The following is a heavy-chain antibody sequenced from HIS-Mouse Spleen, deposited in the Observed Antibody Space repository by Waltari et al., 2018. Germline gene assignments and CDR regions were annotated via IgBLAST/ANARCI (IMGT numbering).Heavy chain of an antibody. CDR2: ISADNGNT. D-gene: IGHD1-26*01. J-gene: IGHJ3*02. CDR3: ARDGGSYRIIDAFDI. Sequence: QFQLVQSGAEVKKPGASVKVSCKASGYTFTSYGLSWLRPATGQGREWMGWISADNGNTNYAQKLQGRVTMTTDTSTSTAYMELRSLRSDDTAVYYCARDGGSYRIIDAFDIWGQGTMVTVSS. CDR1: GYTFTSYG. V-gene: IGHV1-18*01.